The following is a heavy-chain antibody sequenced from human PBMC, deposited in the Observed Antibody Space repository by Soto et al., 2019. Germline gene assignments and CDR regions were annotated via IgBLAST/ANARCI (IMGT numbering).Heavy chain of an antibody. Sequence: SGPTLVNPTPTLTLTCTFSGFPLSTSGVGVGWIRQPPGKALEWLALIYWDDDKRYSPSLKSRLTITKDTFKNQVVLTITNMEPVDTAPYHCAHSLSYGEFDYWGQGTLVAVSS. CDR2: IYWDDDK. D-gene: IGHD4-17*01. CDR1: GFPLSTSGVG. J-gene: IGHJ4*02. V-gene: IGHV2-5*02. CDR3: AHSLSYGEFDY.